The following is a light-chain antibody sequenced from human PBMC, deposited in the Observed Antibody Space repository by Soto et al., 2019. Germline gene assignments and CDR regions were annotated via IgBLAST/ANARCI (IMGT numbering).Light chain of an antibody. CDR2: DVS. CDR3: SSYTSSSTLHV. J-gene: IGLJ1*01. CDR1: SSDVGGYNY. V-gene: IGLV2-14*03. Sequence: QSVLTQPASVSGSPGQSITFSCTGTSSDVGGYNYVSWYQHHPGKAPKLIIYDVSNRPSGVSNRFSASKSGNTASLTISGLQAEDEADYYCSSYTSSSTLHVFGTGTKVTVL.